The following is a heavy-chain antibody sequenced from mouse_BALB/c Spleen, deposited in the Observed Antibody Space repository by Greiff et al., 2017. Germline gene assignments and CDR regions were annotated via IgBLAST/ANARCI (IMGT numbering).Heavy chain of an antibody. D-gene: IGHD1-1*02. CDR2: INPSTGYT. J-gene: IGHJ4*01. CDR1: GYTFTSYW. Sequence: QVQLQQSGAELAKPGASVKMSCKASGYTFTSYWMHWVKQRPGQGLEWIGYINPSTGYTEYNQKFKDKATLTADKSSSTAYMQLSSLTSEDSAVYYCARFGGNYSYAMDYGGQGTSVTVSS. V-gene: IGHV1-7*01. CDR3: ARFGGNYSYAMDY.